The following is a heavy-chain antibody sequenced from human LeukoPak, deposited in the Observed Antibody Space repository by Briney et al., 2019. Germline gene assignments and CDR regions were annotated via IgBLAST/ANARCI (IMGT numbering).Heavy chain of an antibody. V-gene: IGHV4-4*07. Sequence: SETLSLTCTVSGGSIGTYYWSRIRQPAGKGLEWIGRIYTRGSTNYNPSLKSRVTMSVDTSKNQFSLKLISVTAADTAVYYCVRGDDYGDFKNWGQGTLVTVSS. CDR1: GGSIGTYY. D-gene: IGHD4-17*01. J-gene: IGHJ1*01. CDR2: IYTRGST. CDR3: VRGDDYGDFKN.